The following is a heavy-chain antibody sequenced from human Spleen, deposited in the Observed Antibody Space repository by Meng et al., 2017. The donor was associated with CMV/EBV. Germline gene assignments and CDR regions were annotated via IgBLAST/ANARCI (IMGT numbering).Heavy chain of an antibody. Sequence: SLKISCAASGFTFDDYAMHWVRQAPGKGLEWVSGITWSSNNIAYADSVKGRFTISRDNAKNSLYLQMNSLRAEDTAVYYCARAHGGNSWGYWGQGTLVTVSS. V-gene: IGHV3-9*01. CDR3: ARAHGGNSWGY. D-gene: IGHD4-23*01. J-gene: IGHJ4*02. CDR1: GFTFDDYA. CDR2: ITWSSNNI.